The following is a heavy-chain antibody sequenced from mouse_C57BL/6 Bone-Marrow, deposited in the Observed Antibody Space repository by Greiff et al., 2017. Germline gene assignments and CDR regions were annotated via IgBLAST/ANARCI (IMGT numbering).Heavy chain of an antibody. J-gene: IGHJ3*01. D-gene: IGHD4-1*01. V-gene: IGHV1-54*01. Sequence: QVQLQQSGAELVRPGTSVKVSCKASGYAFTNYLIEWVKQRPGQGLEWIGVINPGSGGPNYNEKFKGKATLTADKSSSTAYMQLSSLTSEDSAVYFCARSKNWDSWFAYWGQGTLVTVSA. CDR2: INPGSGGP. CDR1: GYAFTNYL. CDR3: ARSKNWDSWFAY.